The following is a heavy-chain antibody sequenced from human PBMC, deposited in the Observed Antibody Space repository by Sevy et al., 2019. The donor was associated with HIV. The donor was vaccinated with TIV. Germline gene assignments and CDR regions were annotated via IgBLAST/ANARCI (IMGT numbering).Heavy chain of an antibody. V-gene: IGHV3-15*01. D-gene: IGHD2-21*02. Sequence: GGSLRLSCAASGFAFSNAWMSWVRQAPGKGLEWVGRIKSKTDGGTTDYAAPVKGRFTISRDDSKNTLYLQMNSLKTEDTAVYYCTTRGYGGNSALDYWGQGTLVTVSS. CDR1: GFAFSNAW. CDR2: IKSKTDGGTT. CDR3: TTRGYGGNSALDY. J-gene: IGHJ4*02.